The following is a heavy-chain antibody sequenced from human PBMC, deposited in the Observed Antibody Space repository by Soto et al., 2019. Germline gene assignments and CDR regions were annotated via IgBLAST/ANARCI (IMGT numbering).Heavy chain of an antibody. Sequence: SETLSLTCTVAGGSISSGDYHWTWIRQFPGKGLEWIGAIYYSASTHYNPSLVSRLTISVDTSKNKFSLKLTSVTAADTAVYYCARDSRTPSGGMDVWGQGTTVTVSS. CDR2: IYYSAST. CDR1: GGSISSGDYH. J-gene: IGHJ6*02. V-gene: IGHV4-30-4*01. CDR3: ARDSRTPSGGMDV.